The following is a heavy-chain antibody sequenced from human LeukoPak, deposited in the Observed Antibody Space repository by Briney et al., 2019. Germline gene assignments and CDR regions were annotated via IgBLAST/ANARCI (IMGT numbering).Heavy chain of an antibody. Sequence: GGSLRLSCAASGFTFSSYGMHWVRQAPGKGLEWVAFIRYDGSNKYYADSVKGRFTISRDNSKNTLYLQMNSLRAEDTAVYYCAKPIGAMRQGNDAFDIWGQGTMVTVSS. V-gene: IGHV3-30*02. D-gene: IGHD3-16*01. J-gene: IGHJ3*02. CDR1: GFTFSSYG. CDR2: IRYDGSNK. CDR3: AKPIGAMRQGNDAFDI.